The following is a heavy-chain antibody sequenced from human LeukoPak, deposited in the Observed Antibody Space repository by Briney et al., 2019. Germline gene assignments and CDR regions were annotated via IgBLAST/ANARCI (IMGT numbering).Heavy chain of an antibody. J-gene: IGHJ5*02. D-gene: IGHD5/OR15-5a*01. CDR2: MSANGGST. CDR3: APLYFDP. V-gene: IGHV3-23*01. Sequence: GGSLRLSWAASGFTFSRFAISWVRQAPRKGLELVSAMSANGGSTYYADSVKGRFTIYRDNYKNTLSLQMNSVRAEDTDVYYCAPLYFDPWGQGTLVTVSS. CDR1: GFTFSRFA.